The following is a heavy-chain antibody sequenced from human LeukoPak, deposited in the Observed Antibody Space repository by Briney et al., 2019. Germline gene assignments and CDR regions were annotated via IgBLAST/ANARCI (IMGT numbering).Heavy chain of an antibody. D-gene: IGHD3-16*02. J-gene: IGHJ6*03. V-gene: IGHV4-39*01. CDR3: ARHIGGRYYYYYMDV. CDR1: GASLSTSPYY. CDR2: IYYTGST. Sequence: TSETLSLTCSVSGASLSTSPYYWGWIRQPPGKGLEWIGNIYYTGSTYYNVSLNSRVTISIDTSKNLFSLRLNSMTAADTAVYYCARHIGGRYYYYYMDVWGKGTTVTISS.